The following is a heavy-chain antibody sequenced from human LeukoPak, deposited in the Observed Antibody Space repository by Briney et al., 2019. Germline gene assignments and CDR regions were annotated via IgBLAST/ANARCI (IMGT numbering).Heavy chain of an antibody. CDR1: GFTFSDYY. CDR3: ARDLGAYYYGMDV. J-gene: IGHJ6*04. D-gene: IGHD1-26*01. Sequence: GGSLRLSCAASGFTFSDYYMSWIRQAPGKGLEWVSYISSSSSYTNYADSVKGRFTISRDNAKNSLYLQMNSLRAEDTAVYYCARDLGAYYYGMDVWGKGTTVTVPS. CDR2: ISSSSSYT. V-gene: IGHV3-11*06.